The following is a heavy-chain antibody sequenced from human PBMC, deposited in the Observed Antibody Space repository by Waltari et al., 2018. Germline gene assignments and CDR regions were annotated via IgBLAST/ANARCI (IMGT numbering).Heavy chain of an antibody. CDR2: IIPIFGAP. D-gene: IGHD3-16*01. CDR3: ARDGGDITTHYYHMDV. J-gene: IGHJ6*03. V-gene: IGHV1-69*12. Sequence: QVQLEQSGAEVRKPGSSVKVSCKASSSHGISWVRQAPGQGLEWMGGIIPIFGAPNYAQRCKDRLTIIADESTSTAYMELSRLTKDDTAVYYCARDGGDITTHYYHMDVWDKWTTVTVSS. CDR1: SSHG.